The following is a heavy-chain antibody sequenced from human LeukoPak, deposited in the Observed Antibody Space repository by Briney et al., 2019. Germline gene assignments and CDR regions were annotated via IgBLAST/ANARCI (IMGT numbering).Heavy chain of an antibody. CDR3: ARDGAYCGGDCYSDY. CDR1: GYTFTGYY. J-gene: IGHJ4*02. CDR2: INPNSGGT. Sequence: GASVKVSCKASGYTFTGYYMHWVRQAPGQGLEWMGWINPNSGGTNYAQKFQGRVTMTRETSISTAYMELSRLRSDDTAVYYCARDGAYCGGDCYSDYWGQGTLVTVSS. V-gene: IGHV1-2*02. D-gene: IGHD2-21*02.